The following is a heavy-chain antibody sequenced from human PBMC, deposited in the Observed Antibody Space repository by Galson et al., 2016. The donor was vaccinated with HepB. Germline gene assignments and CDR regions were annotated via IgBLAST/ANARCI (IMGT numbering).Heavy chain of an antibody. V-gene: IGHV3-64D*06. CDR1: GFTFSSYA. Sequence: SLRLSCAASGFTFSSYAMHWVRQAPGKGLEYVSAISSNGGSTYYADSVKGRFTISRDNSKNTLYLQMGSLRAEDTAVYYCVKGGGSYDSSGYYGFDYWGQGTLVTVSS. J-gene: IGHJ4*02. CDR2: ISSNGGST. CDR3: VKGGGSYDSSGYYGFDY. D-gene: IGHD3-22*01.